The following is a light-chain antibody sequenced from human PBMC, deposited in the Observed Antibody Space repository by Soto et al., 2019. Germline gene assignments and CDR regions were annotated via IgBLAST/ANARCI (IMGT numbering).Light chain of an antibody. CDR2: GAS. CDR1: QSVSSNY. V-gene: IGKV3-20*01. CDR3: QQYGSSPTWT. Sequence: ESVLTQSPGTRSLSPGERATLSCRASQSVSSNYLAWYQQKPGQAPRLLISGASTRATGIPDRFSGSGSGTDFTLTISRLEPEDSAVYYGQQYGSSPTWTFGQGTKVEIK. J-gene: IGKJ1*01.